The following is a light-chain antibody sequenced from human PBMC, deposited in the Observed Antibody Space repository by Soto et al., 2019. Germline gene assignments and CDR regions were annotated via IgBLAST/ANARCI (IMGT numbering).Light chain of an antibody. J-gene: IGLJ3*02. CDR1: SSDVGGYNY. V-gene: IGLV2-14*01. CDR2: EVS. Sequence: QSALTQPASVSGSPGQSITISCTGTSSDVGGYNYVSWYQQHPGKAPKLMVYEVSNRPSGVSNRFSGFKSGNTASLTISGLQTEDEADYYCSSYTRSATWVFGGGTKL. CDR3: SSYTRSATWV.